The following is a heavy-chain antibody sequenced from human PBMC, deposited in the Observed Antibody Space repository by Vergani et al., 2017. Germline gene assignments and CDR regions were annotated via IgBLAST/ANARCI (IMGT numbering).Heavy chain of an antibody. V-gene: IGHV1-46*03. Sequence: QVQLVQSGAEVKKPGASVKVSCKASGYTFTRYYMHWVRQAPGQGLEWMGIINPSGPSITYAQTFQERVNMNRETSTNTVYMELSSLSSDDTAVYYCARGVEATISGRLDYWGQGTLVTVSS. D-gene: IGHD1-26*01. CDR1: GYTFTRYY. CDR3: ARGVEATISGRLDY. CDR2: INPSGPSI. J-gene: IGHJ4*02.